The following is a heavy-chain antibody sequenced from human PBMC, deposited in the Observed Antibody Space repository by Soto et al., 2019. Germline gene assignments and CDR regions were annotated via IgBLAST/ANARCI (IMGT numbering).Heavy chain of an antibody. CDR3: ARASGGNSGWGHWSDP. CDR2: ISHSGTT. V-gene: IGHV4-38-2*01. Sequence: SETLSLTCAVSGYSISSGYYWGWIRQPPGRGLEWIGSISHSGTTYYNPSLRSRVTISIDTSNNQFSLELSSVTAADTAVYYCARASGGNSGWGHWSDPWGQGTLVTVSS. D-gene: IGHD2-21*02. J-gene: IGHJ5*02. CDR1: GYSISSGYY.